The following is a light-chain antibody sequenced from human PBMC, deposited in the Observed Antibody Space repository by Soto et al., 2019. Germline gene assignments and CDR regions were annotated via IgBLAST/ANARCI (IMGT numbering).Light chain of an antibody. J-gene: IGKJ1*01. CDR3: QHYNSYSEA. CDR1: QSISIW. V-gene: IGKV1-5*03. CDR2: KAS. Sequence: IQMTHSPSTPSASVGDRVTITCRASQSISIWLAWYQQKPGKAPKLLIYKASTLKSGVPSRFSGSGSGTEFTLTISSLQPDDFATYYCQHYNSYSEAFGQGTKVDIK.